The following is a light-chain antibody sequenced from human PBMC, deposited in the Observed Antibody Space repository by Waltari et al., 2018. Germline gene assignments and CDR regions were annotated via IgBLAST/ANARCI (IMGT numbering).Light chain of an antibody. J-gene: IGLJ1*01. CDR1: SGNLHSHF. V-gene: IGLV6-57*03. CDR3: QSYDSINSNYV. CDR2: EDN. Sequence: FLLTQPHSVSESPGRTITLSCTHSSGNLHSHFVQWFHPRTGSAPTTVIYEDNQRPPGVRERVSGSIHTSRISASLTIAGPKTADEADYDCQSYDSINSNYVSGTGTKVTVL.